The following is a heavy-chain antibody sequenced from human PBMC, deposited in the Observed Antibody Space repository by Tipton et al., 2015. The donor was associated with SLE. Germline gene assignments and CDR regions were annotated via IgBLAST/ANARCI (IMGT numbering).Heavy chain of an antibody. CDR3: ARGKDYDFWSGYYRRDASDI. CDR2: INHSGST. CDR1: GGSFSGYY. V-gene: IGHV4-34*01. Sequence: LRLSCAVYGGSFSGYYWSWIRQPPGKGLEWIGEINHSGSTNYNPSLKSRVTISIDASKNQFSLKLSSVTAADTSVYYCARGKDYDFWSGYYRRDASDIWGLGTMVTVSS. D-gene: IGHD3-3*01. J-gene: IGHJ3*02.